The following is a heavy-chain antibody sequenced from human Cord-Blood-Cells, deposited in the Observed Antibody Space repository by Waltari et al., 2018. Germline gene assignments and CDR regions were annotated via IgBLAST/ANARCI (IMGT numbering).Heavy chain of an antibody. CDR1: GFTVSSNY. Sequence: EVQLVVSGVGLIQPGGSLRLSCAASGFTVSSNYMSWVRRAPGKGLEWVSVIYSGGSTYYADSVKGRFTISRDNSKNTLYLQMNSLRAEDTAVYYCAREPRITGTNDAFDIWGQGTMVTVSS. V-gene: IGHV3-53*01. J-gene: IGHJ3*02. CDR3: AREPRITGTNDAFDI. D-gene: IGHD1-20*01. CDR2: IYSGGST.